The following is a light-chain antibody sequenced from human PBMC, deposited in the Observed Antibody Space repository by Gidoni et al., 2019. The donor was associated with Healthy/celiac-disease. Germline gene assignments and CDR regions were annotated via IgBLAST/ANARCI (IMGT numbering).Light chain of an antibody. V-gene: IGKV1-5*03. CDR3: QQYNSYSS. CDR1: QSISSW. Sequence: DIQMTQSPSTLSASVGDRVTITCRASQSISSWLAWYQQKPGKAPKLLIYKASSLESGFPSRFSGSGSGTEFTLTISSLQPDDFATYYCQQYNSYSSFXQXTKLEIK. CDR2: KAS. J-gene: IGKJ2*03.